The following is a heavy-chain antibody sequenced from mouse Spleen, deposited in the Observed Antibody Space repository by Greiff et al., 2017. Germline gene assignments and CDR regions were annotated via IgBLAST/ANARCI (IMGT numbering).Heavy chain of an antibody. CDR2: ISSGGSYT. V-gene: IGHV5-6*01. Sequence: EVNLVESGGDLVKPGGSLKLSCAASGFTFSSYGMSWVRQTPDKRLEWVATISSGGSYTYYPDSVKGRFTISRDNAKNTLYLQMSSLKSEDTAMYYCARQRVTGTDAMDYWGQGTSVTVSS. D-gene: IGHD4-1*01. CDR3: ARQRVTGTDAMDY. CDR1: GFTFSSYG. J-gene: IGHJ4*01.